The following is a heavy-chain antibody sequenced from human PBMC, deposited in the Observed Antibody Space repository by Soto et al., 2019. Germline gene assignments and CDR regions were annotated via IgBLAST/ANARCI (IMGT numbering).Heavy chain of an antibody. V-gene: IGHV3-23*01. CDR1: GFTFSSYA. CDR2: ISGSGAST. D-gene: IGHD3-3*01. CDR3: AKDEPYYEFWSGYSHYYGRDV. Sequence: EVQLLESGGGLVQPGGSLRLSCAASGFTFSSYAMSWVRQAPGQELEWVSSISGSGASTYYADSGKGRFTTSRDNSKNALYLQMNSLRAEDTAVYYCAKDEPYYEFWSGYSHYYGRDVWGQGTTVTVSS. J-gene: IGHJ6*02.